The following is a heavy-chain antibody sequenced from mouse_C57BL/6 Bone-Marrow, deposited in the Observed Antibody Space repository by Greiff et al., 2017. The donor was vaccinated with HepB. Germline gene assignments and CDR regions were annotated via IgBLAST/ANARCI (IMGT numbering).Heavy chain of an antibody. J-gene: IGHJ1*03. CDR1: GYAFSSSW. V-gene: IGHV1-82*01. D-gene: IGHD1-1*01. CDR3: ASGPYYYGSSPYWYFDV. CDR2: IYPGDGDT. Sequence: QVQLQQSGPELVKPGASVKISCKASGYAFSSSWMNWVKQRPGKGLEWIGRIYPGDGDTNYNGKFKGKATLTAYKSSSTAYMQLSSLTSEYSAVYFCASGPYYYGSSPYWYFDVWGTGTTVTVSS.